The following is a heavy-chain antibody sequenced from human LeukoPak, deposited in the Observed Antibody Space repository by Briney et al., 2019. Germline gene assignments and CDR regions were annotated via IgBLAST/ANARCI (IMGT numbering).Heavy chain of an antibody. CDR2: LSGSGDKT. V-gene: IGHV3-23*01. D-gene: IGHD3-22*01. CDR1: GFTFSSYA. Sequence: PGGSLRLSCAASGFTFSSYAMSWVRQAPGKGLEWVSALSGSGDKTYYADSVKGRFTISRDNSKSTLYLQMNSLRAEDTAVYYCAKERPPLLGDSSGYFADYWGQGTLVTVSS. J-gene: IGHJ4*02. CDR3: AKERPPLLGDSSGYFADY.